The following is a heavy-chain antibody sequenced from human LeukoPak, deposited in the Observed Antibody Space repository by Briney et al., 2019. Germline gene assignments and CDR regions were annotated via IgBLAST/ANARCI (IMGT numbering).Heavy chain of an antibody. J-gene: IGHJ6*03. V-gene: IGHV4-38-2*02. Sequence: SETLSLTCTVSGYSISSGFYWGWIRQPPGKGLEWIGEINHSGSTNYNPSLKSRVTISVDTSKNQFSLKVSSVTAADTAVYYCCSSGHLYYYYYMDVWGKGTTVTVSS. CDR1: GYSISSGFY. D-gene: IGHD6-6*01. CDR2: INHSGST. CDR3: CSSGHLYYYYYMDV.